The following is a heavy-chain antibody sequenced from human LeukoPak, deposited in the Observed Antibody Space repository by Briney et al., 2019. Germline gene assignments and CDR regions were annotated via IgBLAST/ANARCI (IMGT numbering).Heavy chain of an antibody. J-gene: IGHJ6*02. Sequence: GGSLRLSCAASGSTFSSYWMHWVRQAPGKGLVWVSRINSDGTSTNYADSVKGRFSISRDNAKNTLYLQMNSLRDEDTAVYYCARGGGGVVQYGLDVWGQGTTVTVSS. D-gene: IGHD2-21*01. CDR2: INSDGTST. V-gene: IGHV3-74*01. CDR3: ARGGGGVVQYGLDV. CDR1: GSTFSSYW.